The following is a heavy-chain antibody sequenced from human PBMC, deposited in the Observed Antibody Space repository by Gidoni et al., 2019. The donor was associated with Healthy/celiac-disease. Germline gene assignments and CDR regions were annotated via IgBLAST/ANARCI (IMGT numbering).Heavy chain of an antibody. Sequence: QVQLQQWGAGLLKPSETLSLTCAVYGGSFSGYYWSWIRQPPGKGLEWIGEINHSGSTNYNPSLKSRVTISVDTSKNQFSLKLSSVTAADTAVYYCARYEYSSSPTSRGGMDVWGQGTTVTVSS. CDR2: INHSGST. D-gene: IGHD6-6*01. CDR1: GGSFSGYY. CDR3: ARYEYSSSPTSRGGMDV. V-gene: IGHV4-34*01. J-gene: IGHJ6*02.